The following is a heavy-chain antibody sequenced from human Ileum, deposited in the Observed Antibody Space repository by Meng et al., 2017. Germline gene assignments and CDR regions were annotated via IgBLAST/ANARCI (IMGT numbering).Heavy chain of an antibody. D-gene: IGHD3-22*01. CDR2: ISYDGSNK. J-gene: IGHJ4*02. CDR3: ARDSRDYYDSSGYYYSRFLLDY. V-gene: IGHV3-30*04. CDR1: GFTFSSYA. Sequence: SCAASGFTFSSYAMHWVRQAPGKGLEWVAVISYDGSNKYYADSVKGRFTISRDNSKNTLYLQMNSLRAEDTAVYYCARDSRDYYDSSGYYYSRFLLDYWGQGTLVTVSS.